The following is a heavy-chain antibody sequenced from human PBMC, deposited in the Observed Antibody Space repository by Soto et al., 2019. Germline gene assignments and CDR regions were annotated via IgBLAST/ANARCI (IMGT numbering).Heavy chain of an antibody. J-gene: IGHJ4*02. V-gene: IGHV1-69*13. CDR2: IIPIFGTA. Sequence: GASVKVSCKASGGTFSSYAISWVRQAPGQGLEWMGGIIPIFGTANYAQKFQGRVTITADESTSTAYMELSSLRSEDTAVYYCASRRYCGGDCYSDYWGQGTLVTVSS. D-gene: IGHD2-21*02. CDR3: ASRRYCGGDCYSDY. CDR1: GGTFSSYA.